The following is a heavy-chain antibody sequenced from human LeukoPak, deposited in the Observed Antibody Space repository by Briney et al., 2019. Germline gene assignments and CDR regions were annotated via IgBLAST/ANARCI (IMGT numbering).Heavy chain of an antibody. Sequence: GGSLRLSCAAAGFTFSSHGMNWVRQAPGKGLEWVSAISGSGGSTYYADSVKGRFTISRDNSKNTLYLQMNSLRAEDTAVYYCAKWVGVVPAAMFSCDVWGKGTTVTISS. CDR1: GFTFSSHG. V-gene: IGHV3-23*01. CDR2: ISGSGGST. CDR3: AKWVGVVPAAMFSCDV. D-gene: IGHD2-2*01. J-gene: IGHJ6*04.